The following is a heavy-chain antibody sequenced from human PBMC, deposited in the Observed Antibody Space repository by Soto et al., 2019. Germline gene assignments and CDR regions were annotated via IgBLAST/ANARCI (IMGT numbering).Heavy chain of an antibody. CDR2: ITSDGDST. J-gene: IGHJ4*01. V-gene: IGHV3-64D*06. CDR3: VKGNQLLRYYFEF. D-gene: IGHD2-15*01. CDR1: GFTFSKYA. Sequence: GGSLRLSCTASGFTFSKYAMHWVRQAPGKGLEYVSGITSDGDSTWHADSVKDRFTISRDNSKNTLFLQMSSLRVEDTAIYFCVKGNQLLRYYFEFWGPGTLVTVPQ.